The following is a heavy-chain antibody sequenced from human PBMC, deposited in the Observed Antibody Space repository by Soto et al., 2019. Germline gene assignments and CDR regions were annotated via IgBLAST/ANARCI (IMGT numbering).Heavy chain of an antibody. CDR3: AKGVAGWYDFDY. CDR1: GFTFDDYA. Sequence: EVQLVESGGGLVQPGRSLRLSCAASGFTFDDYAMHWVRQAPGKGLEWVSGISWNVGSIAYADSVKGRFTISRDNAKKSLYLQMNCLRAEDTALYSCAKGVAGWYDFDYWGQGTLVTVSS. J-gene: IGHJ4*02. D-gene: IGHD2-15*01. CDR2: ISWNVGSI. V-gene: IGHV3-9*01.